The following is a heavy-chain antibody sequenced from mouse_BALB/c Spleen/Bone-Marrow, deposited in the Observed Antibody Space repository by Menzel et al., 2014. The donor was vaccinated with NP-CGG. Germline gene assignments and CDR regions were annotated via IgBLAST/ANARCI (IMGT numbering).Heavy chain of an antibody. CDR3: ASYYRYDRRFAY. CDR2: IDPANGNT. CDR1: GFNIKDTY. D-gene: IGHD2-14*01. J-gene: IGHJ3*01. V-gene: IGHV14-3*02. Sequence: EVMLVESGAVLVKPGASVKLSCTASGFNIKDTYMHWVKQRPEQGLEWIGRIDPANGNTKYDPKFQGKATITADTSSNTAYLQLSSLTSEDTAVYYCASYYRYDRRFAYWGQGTLVTVSA.